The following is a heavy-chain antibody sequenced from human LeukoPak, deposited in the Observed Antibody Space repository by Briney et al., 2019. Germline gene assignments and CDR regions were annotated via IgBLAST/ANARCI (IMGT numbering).Heavy chain of an antibody. J-gene: IGHJ4*02. V-gene: IGHV3-23*01. CDR1: GFTFSSYA. CDR3: AKVFYGDYAGFDY. D-gene: IGHD4-17*01. Sequence: GGSLRLSCAASGFTFSSYAMSWVRQAPGKGLEWVSAISGSGGSTYYADSVKGRFTISRDNSKNTLYLQMNSQRAEDTAVYYCAKVFYGDYAGFDYWGQGTLVTVSS. CDR2: ISGSGGST.